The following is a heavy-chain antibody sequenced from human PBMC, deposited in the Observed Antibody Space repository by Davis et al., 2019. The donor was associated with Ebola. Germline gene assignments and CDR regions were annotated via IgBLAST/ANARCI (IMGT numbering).Heavy chain of an antibody. CDR3: ARVRSSWYRIDALDI. D-gene: IGHD6-13*01. V-gene: IGHV3-7*01. J-gene: IGHJ3*02. Sequence: GESLKISCAASGITFSRNWMSWVRQAPGKGLEWVATIKEDGSEKYYVDSVKGRFTISRDNSKNTLYLQMNSLRAEDTAVYYCARVRSSWYRIDALDIWGQGTMVIVSS. CDR1: GITFSRNW. CDR2: IKEDGSEK.